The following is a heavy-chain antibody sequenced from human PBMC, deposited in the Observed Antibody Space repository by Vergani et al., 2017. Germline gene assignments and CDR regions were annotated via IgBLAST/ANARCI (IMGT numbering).Heavy chain of an antibody. V-gene: IGHV2-5*04. D-gene: IGHD1-14*01. Sequence: QITLKESGPTLVNPTQTLPLTCTFSGFSLNTRGVSVAWIRQPPGKALDWLALIYWNDDQHYSPSLNNSVTITKDTSKNQVVLTMTNMDYVDTGTYYCVYRKTECGTTGCFYSFYYDYYMDVWGKGTTVTVSS. CDR1: GFSLNTRGVS. CDR3: VYRKTECGTTGCFYSFYYDYYMDV. CDR2: IYWNDDQ. J-gene: IGHJ6*03.